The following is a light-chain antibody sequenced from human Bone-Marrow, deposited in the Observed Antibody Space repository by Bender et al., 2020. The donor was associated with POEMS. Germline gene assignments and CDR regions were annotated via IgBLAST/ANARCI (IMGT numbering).Light chain of an antibody. J-gene: IGLJ1*01. CDR1: SSDVGGYTY. CDR3: SSYTTTNTRYV. V-gene: IGLV2-14*03. Sequence: QSALTQPASVSGSPGQSITISCTGTSSDVGGYTYVSWYQQHPGKAPKLMIYDVSVRPSGVSTRFSASKSGNTASLTISGLQAEDEADYYCSSYTTTNTRYVFGGGTKVTVL. CDR2: DVS.